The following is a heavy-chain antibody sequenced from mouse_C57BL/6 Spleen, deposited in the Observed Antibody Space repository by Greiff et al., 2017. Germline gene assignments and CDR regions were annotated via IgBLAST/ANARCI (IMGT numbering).Heavy chain of an antibody. V-gene: IGHV4-1*01. CDR1: GIDFSRYW. Sequence: EVKLLESGGGLVQPGGSLKLSCAASGIDFSRYWMSWVRRAPGKGLEWIGEINPDSSTINYAPSLKDKFIISRDNAKNTLYLQMSKVRSEDTALYYCARLRDYGSSYEWYFDVWGTGTTVTVSS. CDR2: INPDSSTI. D-gene: IGHD1-1*01. CDR3: ARLRDYGSSYEWYFDV. J-gene: IGHJ1*03.